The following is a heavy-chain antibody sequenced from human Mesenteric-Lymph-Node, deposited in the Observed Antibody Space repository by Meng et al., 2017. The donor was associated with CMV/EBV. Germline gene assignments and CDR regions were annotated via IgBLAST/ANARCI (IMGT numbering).Heavy chain of an antibody. Sequence: SETLSLTCNVSGDSISGYYGRWVRQSPGKGLQWIGDIYYGATTNYSPSLKSRATILIDTTKNQFSLKLSSVTAADTAVYYCARDEVIARKIDYWGQGTLVTVSS. D-gene: IGHD3-16*02. CDR3: ARDEVIARKIDY. CDR2: IYYGATT. J-gene: IGHJ4*02. V-gene: IGHV4-59*12. CDR1: GDSISGYY.